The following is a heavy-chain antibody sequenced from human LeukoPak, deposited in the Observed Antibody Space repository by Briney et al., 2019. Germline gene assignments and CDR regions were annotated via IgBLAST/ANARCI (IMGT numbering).Heavy chain of an antibody. J-gene: IGHJ3*02. CDR3: TRGASVTTYAFDM. CDR2: ISGSSSIV. D-gene: IGHD4-17*01. Sequence: GGSLRLSCAASGFTFTTYTMNWVRQAPGKGLEWVSYISGSSSIVYYADSVKGRFIISRDYAKNSPYLQMNSLRDEDTAVYYCTRGASVTTYAFDMWGQGTWSPSLQ. V-gene: IGHV3-48*02. CDR1: GFTFTTYT.